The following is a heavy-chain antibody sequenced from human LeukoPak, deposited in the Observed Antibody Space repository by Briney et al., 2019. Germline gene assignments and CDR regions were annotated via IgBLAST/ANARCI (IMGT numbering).Heavy chain of an antibody. CDR1: GFTFSDYY. CDR3: ARDHTYYYDSSGSIPY. Sequence: GGSLRLSCAASGFTFSDYYMSWIRQAPGKGLEWVSYISSNGSTIYYADSVKGRFTISRDNAKNSLYLQMNSLRAEDTAVYYCARDHTYYYDSSGSIPYWGQGTLVTVSS. D-gene: IGHD3-22*01. J-gene: IGHJ4*02. V-gene: IGHV3-11*01. CDR2: ISSNGSTI.